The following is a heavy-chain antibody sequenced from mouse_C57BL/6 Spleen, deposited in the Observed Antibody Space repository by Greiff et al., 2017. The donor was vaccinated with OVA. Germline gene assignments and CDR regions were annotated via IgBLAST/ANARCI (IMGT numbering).Heavy chain of an antibody. D-gene: IGHD2-3*01. CDR1: GFSLTSYG. V-gene: IGHV2-2*01. CDR3: ARRDYGYYVEFAY. Sequence: LQESGPGLVQPSQSLSITCTVSGFSLTSYGVHWVRQSPGKGLEWLGVIWSGGSTDYNAAFISRLSISKDNSKSQVFLKMNSLQADDTAIYYCARRDYGYYVEFAYWGQGTLVTVSA. CDR2: IWSGGST. J-gene: IGHJ3*01.